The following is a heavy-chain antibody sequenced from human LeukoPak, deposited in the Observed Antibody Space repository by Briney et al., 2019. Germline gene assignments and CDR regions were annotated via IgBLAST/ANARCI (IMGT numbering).Heavy chain of an antibody. D-gene: IGHD3-22*01. CDR3: ARGRLSYYDSSGDYYYYYGMDV. CDR1: GYTFTSYG. J-gene: IGHJ6*02. CDR2: ISAYNGNT. Sequence: ASVEVSCKASGYTFTSYGISWVRQAPGQGLEWMGWISAYNGNTNYAQKLQGRVTMTTDTSTSTAYMELRSLRSDDTAVYYCARGRLSYYDSSGDYYYYYGMDVWGQGTTVTVSS. V-gene: IGHV1-18*01.